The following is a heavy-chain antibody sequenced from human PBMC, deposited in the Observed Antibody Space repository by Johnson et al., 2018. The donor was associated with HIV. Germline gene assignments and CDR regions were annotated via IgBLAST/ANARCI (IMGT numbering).Heavy chain of an antibody. CDR1: RFPFYNYW. J-gene: IGHJ3*02. CDR3: AREGGESCVEYMCHDAFDI. CDR2: IYSGGST. Sequence: EVQLVESGGGVVYPGESLRLSCVGSRFPFYNYWMSWVRQAPGRGLEWVSVIYSGGSTYHADSVRGRFTISRDDSKNTLSVQMNSLRVEDSAVYYCAREGGESCVEYMCHDAFDIWGQGTLVSVSS. D-gene: IGHD2/OR15-2a*01. V-gene: IGHV3-66*02.